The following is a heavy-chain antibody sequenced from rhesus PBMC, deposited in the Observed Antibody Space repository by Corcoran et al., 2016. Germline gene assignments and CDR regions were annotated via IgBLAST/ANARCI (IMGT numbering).Heavy chain of an antibody. CDR2: IYWNDRK. Sequence: QVTLKESGPALVKPTQTLTLTCALSGFSINTAETGVGWFRQPTGKALEWLANIYWNDRKYSSTSLKSSLTISEDTSNNQVILTRTHMDPVNTVTYYCARTKWNDVSLDVWGRGVLVTVSS. CDR1: GFSINTAETG. D-gene: IGHD1-7*02. J-gene: IGHJ5-2*02. V-gene: IGHV2-95*01. CDR3: ARTKWNDVSLDV.